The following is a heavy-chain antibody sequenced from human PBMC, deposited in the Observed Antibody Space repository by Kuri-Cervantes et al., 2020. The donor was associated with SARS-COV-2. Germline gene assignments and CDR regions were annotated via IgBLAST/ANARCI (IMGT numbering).Heavy chain of an antibody. J-gene: IGHJ4*02. V-gene: IGHV3-23*01. CDR3: AKVILNSDSSTLGRFDF. D-gene: IGHD6-13*01. CDR1: GFSFSGYA. Sequence: GGSLRLSCAASGFSFSGYAMSWVRQAPGKGLERVSAISAGGDTVLYADSVRGRFTNSRDNSKNTLHLRTNSLRAEDTAIYYCAKVILNSDSSTLGRFDFWGLGTLVTVSS. CDR2: ISAGGDTV.